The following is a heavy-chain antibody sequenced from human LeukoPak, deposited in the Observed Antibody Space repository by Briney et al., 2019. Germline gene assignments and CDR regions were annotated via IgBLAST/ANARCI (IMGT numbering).Heavy chain of an antibody. D-gene: IGHD5-24*01. J-gene: IGHJ4*02. Sequence: SVKVSCKASGGTFSSYAISWVRQAPGQGLEWMGRIIPILGIANYAQKLQGRVTITADKSTSTAYMELSSLRSEDTAVYYCARGGSGYNLWSFEGYYFDYWGQGTLVTVSS. CDR1: GGTFSSYA. CDR3: ARGGSGYNLWSFEGYYFDY. V-gene: IGHV1-69*04. CDR2: IIPILGIA.